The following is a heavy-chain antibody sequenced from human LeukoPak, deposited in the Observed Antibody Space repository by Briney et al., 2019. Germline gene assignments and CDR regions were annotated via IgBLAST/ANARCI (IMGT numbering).Heavy chain of an antibody. Sequence: GGSLRLSCSASGFTFSSYWMTWVRQGPGKGLKWVANIKQDGSERYCLDSVKGRFTISRDNAKDSLYLQMNSLRAEDTAVYYCARDDGIRTVDYWGQGTLVTVSS. V-gene: IGHV3-7*04. CDR1: GFTFSSYW. CDR2: IKQDGSER. D-gene: IGHD2-21*01. CDR3: ARDDGIRTVDY. J-gene: IGHJ4*02.